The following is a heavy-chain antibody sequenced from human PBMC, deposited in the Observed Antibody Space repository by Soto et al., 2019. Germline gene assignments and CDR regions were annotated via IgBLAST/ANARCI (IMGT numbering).Heavy chain of an antibody. J-gene: IGHJ4*02. V-gene: IGHV4-61*01. D-gene: IGHD2-15*01. Sequence: PSLTCSVSSGSVSSSNNYWSWIRQSPGKRLEWIGYIYYSGSTKYNPSLQSRVTITVDKSKNQLSLKVRSVTAADTAVYYCARVGRPHAGILLPIYYFDYWGQGTLVTVSS. CDR1: SGSVSSSNNY. CDR2: IYYSGST. CDR3: ARVGRPHAGILLPIYYFDY.